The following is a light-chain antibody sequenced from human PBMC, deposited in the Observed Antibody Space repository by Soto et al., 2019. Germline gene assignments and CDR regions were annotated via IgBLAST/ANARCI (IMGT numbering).Light chain of an antibody. V-gene: IGKV3-15*01. CDR3: QQYNNWTRT. Sequence: EIAMTQSPATLSVSPGERVTLSCRASQSVSSNLAWYQQKPGQAPRLLIYGASTRATGIPARFSGSGSGTEFTLTISSLQSEDFVVYYCQQYNNWTRTFGQGTKVELK. J-gene: IGKJ1*01. CDR1: QSVSSN. CDR2: GAS.